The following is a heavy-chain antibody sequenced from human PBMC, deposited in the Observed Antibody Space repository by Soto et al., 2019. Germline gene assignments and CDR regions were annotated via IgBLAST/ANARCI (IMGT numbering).Heavy chain of an antibody. CDR2: ISSSSSTI. CDR1: GFTFSSYS. J-gene: IGHJ5*02. Sequence: EVQLVESGGGLVQPGGSLRLSCAASGFTFSSYSMNWVRQAPGKGLEWVSYISSSSSTIYYADSVKGRFTISRDNAKNPLYLQMNTLRDEDTAVYYCARESGNLNWIAPCGQGTLVTVSS. D-gene: IGHD1-1*01. V-gene: IGHV3-48*02. CDR3: ARESGNLNWIAP.